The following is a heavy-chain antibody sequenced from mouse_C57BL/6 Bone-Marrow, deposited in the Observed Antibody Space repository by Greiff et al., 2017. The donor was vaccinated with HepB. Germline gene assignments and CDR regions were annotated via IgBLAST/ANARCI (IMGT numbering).Heavy chain of an antibody. D-gene: IGHD1-2*01. CDR1: GYAFSSSW. CDR2: IYPGDGDT. CDR3: ARRRGTTASSGAFAY. V-gene: IGHV1-82*01. Sequence: VKLQESGPELVKPGASVKISCKASGYAFSSSWMNWVKQRPGKGLEWIGRIYPGDGDTNYNGKFKGKATLTADKSSSTAYMQLSSLTSEDSAVYFCARRRGTTASSGAFAYWGQGTLVTVSA. J-gene: IGHJ3*01.